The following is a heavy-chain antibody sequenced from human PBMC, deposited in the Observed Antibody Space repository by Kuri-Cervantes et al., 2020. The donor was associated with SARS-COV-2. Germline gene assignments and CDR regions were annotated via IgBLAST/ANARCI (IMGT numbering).Heavy chain of an antibody. D-gene: IGHD4-17*01. Sequence: GESLKISCAASGFTFRGSAMHWVRQASGKGLEWVGRIRSKANSYATAYAASVKGRFTISRDDSKNTAYLQMNSLKTEDTAVYYCSRSTVTSPLYGMDVWGQGTTVTVSS. J-gene: IGHJ6*02. CDR2: IRSKANSYAT. V-gene: IGHV3-73*01. CDR3: SRSTVTSPLYGMDV. CDR1: GFTFRGSA.